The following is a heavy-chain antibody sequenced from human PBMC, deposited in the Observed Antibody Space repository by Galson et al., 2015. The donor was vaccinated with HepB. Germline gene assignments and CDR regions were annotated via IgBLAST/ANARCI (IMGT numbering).Heavy chain of an antibody. J-gene: IGHJ4*02. CDR3: ARHDQLLRFGYYFDY. V-gene: IGHV1-2*02. CDR1: GYTFTGYY. D-gene: IGHD2-2*01. Sequence: SVKVSCKASGYTFTGYYMHWVRQAPGQGLEWMGWINPNSGGTNYAQKFQGRVTMTRDTSISTAYMELSRLRSDDTAVYYCARHDQLLRFGYYFDYWGQGTLVTVSS. CDR2: INPNSGGT.